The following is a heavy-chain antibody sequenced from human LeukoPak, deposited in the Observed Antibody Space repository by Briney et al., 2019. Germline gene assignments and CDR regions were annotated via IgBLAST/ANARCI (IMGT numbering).Heavy chain of an antibody. J-gene: IGHJ4*02. CDR2: IYSGGST. Sequence: GGSLRLSCAASGFTVSSNYMSWVRQAPGKGLEWVSVIYSGGSTYYADSVKGRFTISRDNSKNTLYLQMNSLRAEDTAVYYCARTYEGDYFDYWGQGTLVTVSS. D-gene: IGHD5-12*01. V-gene: IGHV3-53*01. CDR3: ARTYEGDYFDY. CDR1: GFTVSSNY.